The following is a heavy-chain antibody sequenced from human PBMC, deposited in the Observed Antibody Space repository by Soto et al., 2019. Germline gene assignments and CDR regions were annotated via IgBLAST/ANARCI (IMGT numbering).Heavy chain of an antibody. CDR3: ARDYGSYSAGFDS. CDR1: GGSINEYF. D-gene: IGHD1-26*01. V-gene: IGHV4-59*01. CDR2: IYYSGSS. Sequence: SETLSLTCTVSGGSINEYFWSWIRHPPGKGLEWIGYIYYSGSSNYNPSLRSRVTISVDTSKNQFSLKLSSVTAADTAVYYCARDYGSYSAGFDSWGQGTLVTVSS. J-gene: IGHJ4*02.